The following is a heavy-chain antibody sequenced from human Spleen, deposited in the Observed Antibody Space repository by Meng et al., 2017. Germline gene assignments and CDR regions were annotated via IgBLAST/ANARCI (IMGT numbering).Heavy chain of an antibody. Sequence: GSLRLSCVVSGGSFSDYYWSWIRQPPGKGLEWIGEINHSGSTNYNPSLESRATISVDTSQNNLSLKLSSVTAADSAVYYCARGSSSFPGGYWGQGTLVTVSS. V-gene: IGHV4-34*01. CDR1: GGSFSDYY. CDR2: INHSGST. J-gene: IGHJ4*02. D-gene: IGHD6-13*01. CDR3: ARGSSSFPGGY.